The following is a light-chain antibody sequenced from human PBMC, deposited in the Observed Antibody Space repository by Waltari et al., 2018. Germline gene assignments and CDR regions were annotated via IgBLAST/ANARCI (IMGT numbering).Light chain of an antibody. V-gene: IGKV3-20*01. CDR1: QSVTGSY. CDR3: QQYGDSRWT. CDR2: GAS. J-gene: IGKJ1*01. Sequence: ETVLTQSPGTLSLSPGESASLSCRASQSVTGSYITWYQQRPGQAPRLLIYGASNRATGIPDRFSGSRSGTEFTLTISRLERDDFAVYYCQQYGDSRWTFGQGTKVEIK.